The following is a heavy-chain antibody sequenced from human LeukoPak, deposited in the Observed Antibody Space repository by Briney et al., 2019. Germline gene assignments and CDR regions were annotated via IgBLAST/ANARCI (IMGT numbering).Heavy chain of an antibody. D-gene: IGHD3-9*01. CDR1: GFTLDDYA. J-gene: IGHJ3*02. CDR2: ISETGGTI. Sequence: PGGSLRLSCAASGFTLDDYAMHWVRQAPGKGLEWVSGISETGGTIVYADSVKGRFTISRDNSKNTLYLQMNSLRAEDTAVYYCARGDYDILTGPPRSWAFDIWGQGTMVTVSS. CDR3: ARGDYDILTGPPRSWAFDI. V-gene: IGHV3-9*01.